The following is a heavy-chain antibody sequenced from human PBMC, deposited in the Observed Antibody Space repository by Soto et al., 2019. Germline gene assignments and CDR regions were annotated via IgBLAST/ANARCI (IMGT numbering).Heavy chain of an antibody. CDR2: IYYSGST. Sequence: PSETLSRTCTVSGGSISSYYWSWIRQPPGKGLEWIGYIYYSGSTNYNPSLKSRVTISVDTSKNQFSLKLSSVTAADTAVYYCARNYYDSSGSGFDNWFDPWGQGTLVTVSS. D-gene: IGHD3-22*01. V-gene: IGHV4-59*01. CDR1: GGSISSYY. CDR3: ARNYYDSSGSGFDNWFDP. J-gene: IGHJ5*02.